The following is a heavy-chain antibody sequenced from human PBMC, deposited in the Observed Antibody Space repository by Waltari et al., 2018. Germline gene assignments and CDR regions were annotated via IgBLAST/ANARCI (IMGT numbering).Heavy chain of an antibody. CDR3: ARQLYSGSYYDWFDP. J-gene: IGHJ5*02. D-gene: IGHD1-26*01. Sequence: QLQLQESGPGLVKPSETLSLTCTVSGGSISSSRSYWGWLRQPPGKGLEWIGSIYYSGSTYYNPSLKSRVTISVDTSKNQFSLKLSSVTAADTAVYYCARQLYSGSYYDWFDPWGEGTLVTVSS. CDR1: GGSISSSRSY. CDR2: IYYSGST. V-gene: IGHV4-39*01.